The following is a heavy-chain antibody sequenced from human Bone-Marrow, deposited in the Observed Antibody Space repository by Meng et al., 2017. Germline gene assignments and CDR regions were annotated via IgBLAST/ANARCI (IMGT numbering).Heavy chain of an antibody. CDR3: ARDHTPYCGGDCYSDY. CDR1: AYTFSAYY. Sequence: ASVKVSCKGSAYTFSAYYIHWVRQAPGQGLEWMGRINPYSGATNYAQKFQGRVTMTRDTSISTAYMELSRLISDDTAVYDCARDHTPYCGGDCYSDYWGQGTLVTVSS. J-gene: IGHJ4*02. CDR2: INPYSGAT. D-gene: IGHD2-21*02. V-gene: IGHV1-2*06.